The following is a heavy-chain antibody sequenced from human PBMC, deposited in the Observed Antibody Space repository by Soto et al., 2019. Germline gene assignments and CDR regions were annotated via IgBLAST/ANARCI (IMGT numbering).Heavy chain of an antibody. CDR2: IDWDDDK. D-gene: IGHD3-16*02. J-gene: IGHJ4*02. V-gene: IGHV2-70*11. CDR1: GFSLSTSGMC. CDR3: ARIRQHYDYIWGSYRYGELDY. Sequence: SGPTLVNPTQTLTLTCTFSGFSLSTSGMCVSWIRQPPGKALEWLARIDWDDDKYYSTSLKTRLTISKDTSKNQVVLAMTNMDPVDTATYYCARIRQHYDYIWGSYRYGELDYWGQGTLVTVSS.